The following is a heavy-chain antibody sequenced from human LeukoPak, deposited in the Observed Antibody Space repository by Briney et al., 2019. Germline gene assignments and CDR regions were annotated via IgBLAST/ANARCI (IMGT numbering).Heavy chain of an antibody. Sequence: GGSLRLSCAASGFTFSDHVMSWVRQAPGKGLEWVSVIYSGGSTYYADSVKGRFTISRDNSKNTLYLQMNSLRAEDTAVYYCARGLGTQIGYWGQGTLVTVSS. V-gene: IGHV3-53*01. J-gene: IGHJ4*02. D-gene: IGHD7-27*01. CDR2: IYSGGST. CDR1: GFTFSDHV. CDR3: ARGLGTQIGY.